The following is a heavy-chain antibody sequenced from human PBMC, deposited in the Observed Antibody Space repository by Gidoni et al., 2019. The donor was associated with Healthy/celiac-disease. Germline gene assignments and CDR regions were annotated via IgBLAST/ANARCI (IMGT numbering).Heavy chain of an antibody. Sequence: QVKLVQSGAEVKKPGSSVMFSFKASGGTFSSYAISWVRQAPGQGLEWMGGIIPICGTANYGQKFQGRVTITADESTSTAYMELSSLRSEDTAVYYCARGPYQLPHFDYWGQGTLVTVSS. CDR2: IIPICGTA. D-gene: IGHD2-2*01. V-gene: IGHV1-69*01. J-gene: IGHJ4*02. CDR1: GGTFSSYA. CDR3: ARGPYQLPHFDY.